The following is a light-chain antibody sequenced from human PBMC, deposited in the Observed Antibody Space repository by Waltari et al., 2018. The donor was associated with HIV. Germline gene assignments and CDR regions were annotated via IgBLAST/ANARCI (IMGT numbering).Light chain of an antibody. Sequence: DIQMTQSPSTLSASVGDRVTMSCRASQTISRWLAWNQQKPGKAPKLLIYKASSLETGVPSRFSGSASGTEFTLTISSLQPDDVATYYCQQYDTYEYSFGQGTKLEI. V-gene: IGKV1-5*03. CDR2: KAS. CDR1: QTISRW. CDR3: QQYDTYEYS. J-gene: IGKJ2*03.